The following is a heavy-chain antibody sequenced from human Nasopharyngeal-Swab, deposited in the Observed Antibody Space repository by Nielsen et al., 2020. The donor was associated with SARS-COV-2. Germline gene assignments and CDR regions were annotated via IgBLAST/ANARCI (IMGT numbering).Heavy chain of an antibody. D-gene: IGHD4-11*01. CDR2: IYYSGST. CDR1: GGSISSYY. CDR3: ARHAWVYSNYVGYYYYYMDV. Sequence: SETLSLTYTVSGGSISSYYWSWIRQPPGKGLEWIGYIYYSGSTNYNPSLKSRVTISVDTSKNQFSLKLSSLTAADTAVYYCARHAWVYSNYVGYYYYYMDVWGKGTTVTVSS. J-gene: IGHJ6*03. V-gene: IGHV4-59*08.